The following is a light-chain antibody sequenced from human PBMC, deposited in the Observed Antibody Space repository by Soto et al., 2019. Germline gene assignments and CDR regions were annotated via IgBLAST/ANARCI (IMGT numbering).Light chain of an antibody. CDR2: GAS. J-gene: IGKJ4*01. V-gene: IGKV3-20*01. CDR1: QSVSSSY. Sequence: EIVLTQSPGTLSLSPGERATLSCRAGQSVSSSYLAWYQQKPGQAPRLLIYGASSRATGIPDRFSGSGSGTDFTLTISRLEPEDFAVYYCQQYGSSPLTFGGGTKAEIK. CDR3: QQYGSSPLT.